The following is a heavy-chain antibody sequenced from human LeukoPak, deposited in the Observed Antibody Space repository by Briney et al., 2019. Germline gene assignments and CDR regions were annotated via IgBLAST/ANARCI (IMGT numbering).Heavy chain of an antibody. CDR2: IIPIFGTA. Sequence: ASVKVSCKASGYTFTSYGISWVRQAPGQGLEWMGGIIPIFGTANYAQKFQGRVTITADESTSTAYMELSSLRSEDTAVYYCARTDILRSHDAFDIWGQGTMVTVSS. V-gene: IGHV1-69*13. J-gene: IGHJ3*02. D-gene: IGHD3-9*01. CDR3: ARTDILRSHDAFDI. CDR1: GYTFTSYG.